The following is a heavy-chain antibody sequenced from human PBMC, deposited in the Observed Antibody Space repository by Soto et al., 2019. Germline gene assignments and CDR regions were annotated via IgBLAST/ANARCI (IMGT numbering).Heavy chain of an antibody. CDR1: GGSFSGYY. Sequence: QVQLQQWGAGLLKTSETLSLTCAVYGGSFSGYYWTWIRQPLGTGLEWIGEINHSGSTNYNPSLQSRVTISVDTSKNQLSLQLTSVTAADTAVYYCARDKITGRFDYWCQGTLITVSS. D-gene: IGHD2-8*02. CDR3: ARDKITGRFDY. V-gene: IGHV4-34*01. J-gene: IGHJ4*02. CDR2: INHSGST.